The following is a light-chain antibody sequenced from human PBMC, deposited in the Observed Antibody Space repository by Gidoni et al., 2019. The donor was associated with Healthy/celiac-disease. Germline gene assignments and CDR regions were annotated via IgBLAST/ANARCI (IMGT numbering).Light chain of an antibody. V-gene: IGKV2-28*01. CDR1: QSLLHSNGYNY. CDR3: MQALQTPPT. CDR2: LGS. J-gene: IGKJ2*01. Sequence: DIVMTQSPLSLPVTPGEPASISCRSSQSLLHSNGYNYLDWYLPKPGQSPQLRIYLGSIRASGVPDRFSGSGSGTDFPLKISRVEAEDVGVYYCMQALQTPPTFGQGTKLEIK.